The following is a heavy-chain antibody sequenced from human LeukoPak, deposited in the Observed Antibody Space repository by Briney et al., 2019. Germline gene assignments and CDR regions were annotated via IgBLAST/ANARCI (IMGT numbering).Heavy chain of an antibody. CDR3: ARGGVPAAIANFDY. V-gene: IGHV4-4*07. D-gene: IGHD2-2*01. CDR1: GGSISSYY. CDR2: IYTSGST. J-gene: IGHJ4*02. Sequence: SETLSLTCTVSGGSISSYYWSWIRQPAGKGLEWIGRIYTSGSTNYNPSLKSRVTMSVDTSKNQFSLKLSSVTAADTAVYYCARGGVPAAIANFDYWGQGTLVTVSS.